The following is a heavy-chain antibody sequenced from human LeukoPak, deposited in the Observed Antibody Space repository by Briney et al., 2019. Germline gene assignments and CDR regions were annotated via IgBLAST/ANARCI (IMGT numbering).Heavy chain of an antibody. CDR3: ARVCSSTSCYNDAFDI. V-gene: IGHV1-8*03. J-gene: IGHJ3*02. Sequence: GASVKVSCKASGYTFTSYDINWLRQATGQGLEWMGWMNPNSGNTGYAQKFQGRVTITRNTSISTAYMELSSLRSEDTAVYYCARVCSSTSCYNDAFDIWGQGTMVTVSS. D-gene: IGHD2-2*02. CDR2: MNPNSGNT. CDR1: GYTFTSYD.